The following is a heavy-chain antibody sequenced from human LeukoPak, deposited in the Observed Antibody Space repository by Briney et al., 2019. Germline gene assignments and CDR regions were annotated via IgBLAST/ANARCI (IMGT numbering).Heavy chain of an antibody. D-gene: IGHD3-10*01. CDR1: GGSISSSSYY. Sequence: SETLSLTCTVSGGSISSSSYYWGWIRQPPGKGLEWIGSIYYSGSTYYNPSLKSRVTISVDTSKNQFSLKLSSVTAADTAVYYCARVGGSGSYGPFDYWGQGTLVTVSS. CDR2: IYYSGST. CDR3: ARVGGSGSYGPFDY. V-gene: IGHV4-39*07. J-gene: IGHJ4*02.